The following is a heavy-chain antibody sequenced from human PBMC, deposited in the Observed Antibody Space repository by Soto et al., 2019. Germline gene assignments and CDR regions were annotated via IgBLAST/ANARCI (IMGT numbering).Heavy chain of an antibody. D-gene: IGHD1-26*01. CDR3: ARRVGPTSQYGMDV. CDR2: IIPIFGTA. CDR1: GGTFSSYA. V-gene: IGHV1-69*12. J-gene: IGHJ6*02. Sequence: QVQLVQSGAEVKKPGSSVKVSCKASGGTFSSYAISWVRQAPGQGLEWMGGIIPIFGTANYAQKFQGRVTITADESTSTADMELSSLRSEDTAVYYCARRVGPTSQYGMDVWGQGTTVTVSS.